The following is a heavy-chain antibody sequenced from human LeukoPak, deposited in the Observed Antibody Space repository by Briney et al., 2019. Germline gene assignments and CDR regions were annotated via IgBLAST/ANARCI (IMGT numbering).Heavy chain of an antibody. V-gene: IGHV4-59*11. CDR1: GGSISSHY. Sequence: SETLSLTCTVSGGSISSHYWSWIRQPPGNGLEWIGYIYYSGSTNYNPSLKSRVTISVDTSKNQFSLKLSSVTAADTAVYYCARESYNWNTRAFDYWGQGTLVTVSS. D-gene: IGHD1-1*01. CDR2: IYYSGST. J-gene: IGHJ4*02. CDR3: ARESYNWNTRAFDY.